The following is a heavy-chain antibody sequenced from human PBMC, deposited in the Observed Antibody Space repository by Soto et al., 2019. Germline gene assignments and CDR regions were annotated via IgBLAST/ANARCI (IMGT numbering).Heavy chain of an antibody. CDR2: ISYTGRT. J-gene: IGHJ5*02. V-gene: IGHV4-31*03. D-gene: IGHD6-6*01. CDR3: ARGYFSSSSSWLDP. Sequence: PSETLSLTCTVSGGSISSDANFWSWIRQLPGRGLEWIGYISYTGRTYYTPSLNSRLTISLDTSKNLFSLRLSAVTAADTAVYFCARGYFSSSSSWLDPCGQGTMVTVYS. CDR1: GGSISSDANF.